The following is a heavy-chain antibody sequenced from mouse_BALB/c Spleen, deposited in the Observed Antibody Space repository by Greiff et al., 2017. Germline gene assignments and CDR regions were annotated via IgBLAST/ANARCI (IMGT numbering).Heavy chain of an antibody. J-gene: IGHJ3*01. CDR1: GFSLSRYS. CDR2: IWGGGST. Sequence: VKVVESGPGLVAPSQSLSITCTVSGFSLSRYSVHWVRQPPGKGLEWLGMIWGGGSTDYNSALKSRLSISKDNSKSQVFLKMNSLQTDDTAMYYCARGPYDYDGAWFAYWGQGTLVTVSA. V-gene: IGHV2-6-4*01. D-gene: IGHD2-4*01. CDR3: ARGPYDYDGAWFAY.